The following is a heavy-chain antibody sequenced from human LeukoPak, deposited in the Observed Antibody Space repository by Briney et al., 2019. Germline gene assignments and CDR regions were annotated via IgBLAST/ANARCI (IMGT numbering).Heavy chain of an antibody. CDR3: ARLVRSGSYPYYYYGMDV. J-gene: IGHJ6*02. Sequence: AASVKVSCKASGGTFSSYAISWVRQAPGKGLEWVANIKQDGSEKYYVDSVKGRFTISRDNAKNSLYLQMNSLRAEDTAVYYCARLVRSGSYPYYYYGMDVWGQGTTVTVSS. CDR2: IKQDGSEK. V-gene: IGHV3-7*01. CDR1: GGTFSSYA. D-gene: IGHD1-26*01.